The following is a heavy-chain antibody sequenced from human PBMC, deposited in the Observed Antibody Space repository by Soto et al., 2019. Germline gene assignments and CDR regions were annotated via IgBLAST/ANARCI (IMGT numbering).Heavy chain of an antibody. V-gene: IGHV4-31*03. J-gene: IGHJ2*01. D-gene: IGHD5-18*01. CDR2: IYYSGST. Sequence: QVQLQESGPGLVKPSQTLSLTCTVSGGSLSTGGYYWSWIRQHPGKGLEWIGYIYYSGSTYYTPSLKSRVTISVDTAKNQFSLELSSVTAADTAVYYCERSVTDTSRYFDLCGRGTLVTVAS. CDR1: GGSLSTGGYY. CDR3: ERSVTDTSRYFDL.